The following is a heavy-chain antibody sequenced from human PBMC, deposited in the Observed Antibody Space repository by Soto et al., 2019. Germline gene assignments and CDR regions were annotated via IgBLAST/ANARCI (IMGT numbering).Heavy chain of an antibody. V-gene: IGHV3-11*06. J-gene: IGHJ6*02. Sequence: QVQLVESGGGLVKPGGSLRLSCAASGFTFSDYYMSWIRQAPGKGLEWVSYISSSSSYTNYADSVKGRFTISRDNAKNSLYLQMNSLRAEDTAVYYCARARRMDYGMDVWGQGTTVTVSS. CDR3: ARARRMDYGMDV. CDR2: ISSSSSYT. CDR1: GFTFSDYY.